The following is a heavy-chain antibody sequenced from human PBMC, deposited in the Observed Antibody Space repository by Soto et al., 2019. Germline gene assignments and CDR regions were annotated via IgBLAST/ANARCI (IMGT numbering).Heavy chain of an antibody. CDR1: GFTFSIYA. CDR3: AKFQRAGGSGTSFDY. Sequence: VQLLESGGGLVQPGGSLRLSCAASGFTFSIYAMSWVRQAPGKGLEWVSAISDSAASTFYADSVKGRFTISRDDSRNTLFLQMFSLRADDTAVYYCAKFQRAGGSGTSFDYWGQGTLVTVSS. V-gene: IGHV3-23*01. D-gene: IGHD3-10*01. J-gene: IGHJ4*02. CDR2: ISDSAAST.